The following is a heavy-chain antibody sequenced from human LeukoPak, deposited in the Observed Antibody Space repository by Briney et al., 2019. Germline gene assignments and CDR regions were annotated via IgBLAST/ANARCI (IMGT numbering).Heavy chain of an antibody. J-gene: IGHJ4*02. CDR2: INPNSGGT. Sequence: ASVKVSCKASGYTFTGYYMHWVRQAPGQGLEWMGRINPNSGGTNYAQKFQGRVTMTRDTSISTAYMELSRLRSDDTAVHYCARTRAFYDSSGPGDYWGQGTLVTVSS. CDR1: GYTFTGYY. D-gene: IGHD3-22*01. CDR3: ARTRAFYDSSGPGDY. V-gene: IGHV1-2*06.